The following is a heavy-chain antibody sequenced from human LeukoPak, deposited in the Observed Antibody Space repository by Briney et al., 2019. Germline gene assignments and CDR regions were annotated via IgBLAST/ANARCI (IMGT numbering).Heavy chain of an antibody. V-gene: IGHV3-21*01. CDR1: GFTFSSYS. D-gene: IGHD6-19*01. CDR3: ARDRSDRLAVAGTSAFDY. J-gene: IGHJ4*02. CDR2: ISSSSSYI. Sequence: PGGSLRLSCAASGFTFSSYSMNWVRQAPGKGLEWVSSISSSSSYIYYADSVKGRFTISRDNAKNSLYLQMNSLGAEDTAVYYCARDRSDRLAVAGTSAFDYWGQGTLVTVSS.